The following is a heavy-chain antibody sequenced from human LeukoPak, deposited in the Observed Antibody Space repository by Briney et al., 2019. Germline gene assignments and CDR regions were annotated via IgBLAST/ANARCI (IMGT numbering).Heavy chain of an antibody. D-gene: IGHD6-13*01. J-gene: IGHJ4*02. CDR2: IYYSGST. CDR3: ARARYSSSWACDY. V-gene: IGHV4-61*01. Sequence: PSETLSLTCTVSGGSISSSFYYWSWIRQPPGKGLEWIGYIYYSGSTNYNPSLKSRVTISVDTSKNQFSLKLSSVTAADTAVYYCARARYSSSWACDYWGQGTLVTVSS. CDR1: GGSISSSFYY.